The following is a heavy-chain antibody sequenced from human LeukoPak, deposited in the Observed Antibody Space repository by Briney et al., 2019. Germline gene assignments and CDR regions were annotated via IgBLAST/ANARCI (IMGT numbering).Heavy chain of an antibody. CDR3: AREGYGGVL. D-gene: IGHD2-8*02. J-gene: IGHJ4*02. Sequence: PGRSLRLSCAASGFTFSSYGMHWVRQAPGKGLEWVANIKQDGSEKHYVDSVKGRFTISRDNAKNSLYLQMNSLRAEDTAVYYCAREGYGGVLWGQGTLVTVSS. CDR2: IKQDGSEK. CDR1: GFTFSSYG. V-gene: IGHV3-7*03.